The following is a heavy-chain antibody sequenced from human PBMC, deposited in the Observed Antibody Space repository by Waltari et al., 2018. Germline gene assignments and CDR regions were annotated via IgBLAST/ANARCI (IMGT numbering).Heavy chain of an antibody. V-gene: IGHV3-30*01. Sequence: QVQLVESGGGVVQPGRSLRLSCAASGFTFSSHAMHWVRQAPGKGLEWVAVISYDGSNKYYADSVKGRFTISRDNSKNTLYLQMNSLRAEDTAVYYCARDTNPLYYFDYWGQGTLVTVSS. CDR3: ARDTNPLYYFDY. CDR2: ISYDGSNK. J-gene: IGHJ4*02. CDR1: GFTFSSHA. D-gene: IGHD2-8*01.